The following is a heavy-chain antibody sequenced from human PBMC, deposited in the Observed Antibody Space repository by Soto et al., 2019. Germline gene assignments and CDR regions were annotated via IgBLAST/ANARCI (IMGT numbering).Heavy chain of an antibody. D-gene: IGHD2-2*01. Sequence: GGSLKPSCAPSGFTFSSFGMQGVRPAPDKGLEWVAVISYDGSNKYYADSVKGRFTISRDNSKNTLYLQMNSLRAEDTAVYYCAKDLVPAAPRGFDYWGQGTLVTVSS. CDR1: GFTFSSFG. J-gene: IGHJ4*02. V-gene: IGHV3-30*18. CDR2: ISYDGSNK. CDR3: AKDLVPAAPRGFDY.